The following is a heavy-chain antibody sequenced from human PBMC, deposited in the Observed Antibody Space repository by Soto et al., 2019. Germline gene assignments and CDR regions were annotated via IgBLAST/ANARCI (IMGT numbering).Heavy chain of an antibody. CDR2: IYYSGST. V-gene: IGHV4-39*01. CDR3: ASFYESSGYFFYYYYYYGMDV. CDR1: GGTISSSSYY. J-gene: IGHJ6*02. Sequence: SETLSLTCTVSGGTISSSSYYWGWIRQPPGKGLEWIGSIYYSGSTYYNPSLKSRVTITVDTSNNQFSLKLSSVTAADTAVYYCASFYESSGYFFYYYYYYGMDVWGQGTTVTVSS. D-gene: IGHD3-22*01.